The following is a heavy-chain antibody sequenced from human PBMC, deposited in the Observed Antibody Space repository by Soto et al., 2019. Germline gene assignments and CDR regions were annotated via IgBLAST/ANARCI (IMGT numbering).Heavy chain of an antibody. J-gene: IGHJ3*02. CDR2: IYYSGST. CDR1: GGSISSGGYY. V-gene: IGHV4-31*03. Sequence: QVQLQESGPGLVKPSQTLSLTCTVSGGSISSGGYYWSWIRQHPGKGLEWIGYIYYSGSTYYNPSLKSRVTISVDTSKKQFSLKLSCVTAADTAVYYCERTHRSGGNDAFDIWGQGTMVTVSS. D-gene: IGHD6-19*01. CDR3: ERTHRSGGNDAFDI.